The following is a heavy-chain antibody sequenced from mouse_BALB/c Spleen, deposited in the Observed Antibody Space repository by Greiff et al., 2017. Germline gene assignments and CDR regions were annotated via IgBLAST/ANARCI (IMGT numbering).Heavy chain of an antibody. CDR3: ARDYGSSYDWFAY. CDR1: GFAFSSYD. D-gene: IGHD1-1*01. V-gene: IGHV5-12-1*01. Sequence: DVKLVESGGGLVKPGGSLKLSCAASGFAFSSYDMSWVRQTPEKRLEWVAYISSGGGSTYYPDTVKGRFTISRDNAKNTLYLQMSSLKSEDTAMYYCARDYGSSYDWFAYWGQGTLVTVSA. J-gene: IGHJ3*01. CDR2: ISSGGGST.